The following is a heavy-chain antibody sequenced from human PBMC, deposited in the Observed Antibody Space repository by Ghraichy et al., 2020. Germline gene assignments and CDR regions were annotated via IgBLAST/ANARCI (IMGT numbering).Heavy chain of an antibody. V-gene: IGHV3-74*01. CDR2: IYSDGTTTTT. CDR1: GFTFSSYW. CDR3: ARGYSSSLFDY. Sequence: GGSLRLSCAASGFTFSSYWMHWVRQAPGKGLVWVSRIYSDGTTTTTNYADSVKGRFTISRDTAKNTLYLQMNSLRAEDTAVYYCARGYSSSLFDYWGQGTLVTVSS. D-gene: IGHD6-13*01. J-gene: IGHJ4*02.